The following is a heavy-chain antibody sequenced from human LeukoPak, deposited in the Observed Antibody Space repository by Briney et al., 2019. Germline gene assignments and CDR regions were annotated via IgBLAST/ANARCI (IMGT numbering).Heavy chain of an antibody. CDR1: GFTFSSYA. CDR2: ISYDGSNK. V-gene: IGHV3-30-3*01. Sequence: PGRSLRLSCAASGFTFSSYAMHWVRQAPGKGLEWVAVISYDGSNKYYADSVKGRLTISRDNSKNTLYLQMNSLRAEDTAVYYCARKYYYDSSGYNYYYGMDVWGQGTTVTVSS. CDR3: ARKYYYDSSGYNYYYGMDV. J-gene: IGHJ6*02. D-gene: IGHD3-22*01.